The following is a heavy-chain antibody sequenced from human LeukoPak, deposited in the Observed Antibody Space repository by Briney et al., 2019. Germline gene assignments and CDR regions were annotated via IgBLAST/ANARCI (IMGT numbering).Heavy chain of an antibody. CDR3: ARGGSGYHFDY. Sequence: PSQTLSLXCTVSGGSISSGSYYWSWIRQPAGKGLEWIGRIYTSGSTNYNPSLKSRVTISVDTSKNQFSLKLSSVTAADTAVYYCARGGSGYHFDYWGQGTLVTVSS. V-gene: IGHV4-61*02. D-gene: IGHD5-12*01. J-gene: IGHJ4*02. CDR1: GGSISSGSYY. CDR2: IYTSGST.